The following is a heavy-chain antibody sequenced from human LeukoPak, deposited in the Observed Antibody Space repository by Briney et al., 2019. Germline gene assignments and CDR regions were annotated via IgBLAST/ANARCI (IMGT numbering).Heavy chain of an antibody. J-gene: IGHJ4*02. CDR3: ARMYSSGYYGDYFDY. CDR1: GFIFSNYY. Sequence: GGSLRLSCTASGFIFSNYYMAWVRQPPGRGLEWISYISADAATVKYADSVEGRFTVSRDNTQNSIYLEMSSRRVDDTAVYYCARMYSSGYYGDYFDYWGQGNLVSVSS. CDR2: ISADAATV. D-gene: IGHD5-12*01. V-gene: IGHV3-11*04.